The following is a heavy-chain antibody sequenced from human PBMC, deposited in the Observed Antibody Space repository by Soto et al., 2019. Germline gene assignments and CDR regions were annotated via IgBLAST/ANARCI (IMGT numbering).Heavy chain of an antibody. V-gene: IGHV4-31*03. CDR3: ARDVPPYYDFWSGADAFDI. CDR2: IYYSGST. CDR1: GESISSGGYY. J-gene: IGHJ3*02. Sequence: PSETLSLTCTVSGESISSGGYYWSWIRQHPGKGLEWIGYIYYSGSTYYNPSLKSRVTISVDTSKNQFSLKLSSVTAADTAVYYCARDVPPYYDFWSGADAFDIWGQGTMVTVSS. D-gene: IGHD3-3*01.